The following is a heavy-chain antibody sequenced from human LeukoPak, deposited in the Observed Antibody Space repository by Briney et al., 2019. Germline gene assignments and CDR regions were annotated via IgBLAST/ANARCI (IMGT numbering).Heavy chain of an antibody. J-gene: IGHJ4*02. CDR3: AREVESWFGDLLSHFDS. V-gene: IGHV4-38-2*02. CDR2: IYHHGNT. CDR1: GFSISTGYS. D-gene: IGHD3-10*01. Sequence: SETLSLTCSVSGFSISTGYSWGWIRQPPGKGLEWIATIYHHGNTYFNPFLMSRAFISLDTSKNQFSLRLTSVTAADTAMYYRAREVESWFGDLLSHFDSWGQGTQVTVSS.